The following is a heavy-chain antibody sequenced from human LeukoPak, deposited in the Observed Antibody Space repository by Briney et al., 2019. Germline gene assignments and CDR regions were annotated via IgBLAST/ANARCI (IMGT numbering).Heavy chain of an antibody. J-gene: IGHJ6*03. CDR1: GYSISSGYY. V-gene: IGHV4-38-2*02. CDR3: ARTTEAHSWRTRYYDYYMDV. CDR2: IYHSGST. Sequence: SETLSLTCTVSGYSISSGYYWGWIRQPPGKGLEWIGSIYHSGSTNYNPSLKSRVTISVDTSKNQFSLKLSSVTAADTAVYYCARTTEAHSWRTRYYDYYMDVWGKGTTVTVSS. D-gene: IGHD6-13*01.